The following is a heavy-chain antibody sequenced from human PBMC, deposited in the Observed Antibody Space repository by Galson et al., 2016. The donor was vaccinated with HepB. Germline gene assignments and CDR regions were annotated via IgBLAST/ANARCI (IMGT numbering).Heavy chain of an antibody. V-gene: IGHV4-4*02. CDR1: GDSISSDNW. Sequence: SETLSLTCVVSGDSISSDNWWSWVRQPPGKGLEWIGEVYHDGSTNYNPSLKIRVTISLDTSKKQFSLKLRSVTAADTAVYFCASDGESSFDLWGQGTLVTVSS. J-gene: IGHJ4*02. D-gene: IGHD3-10*01. CDR3: ASDGESSFDL. CDR2: VYHDGST.